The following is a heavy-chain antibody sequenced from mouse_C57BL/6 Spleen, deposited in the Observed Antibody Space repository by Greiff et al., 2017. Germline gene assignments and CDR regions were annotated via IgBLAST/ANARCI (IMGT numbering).Heavy chain of an antibody. D-gene: IGHD2-5*01. Sequence: QVQLKESGPGLVQPSQSLYITCTVSGFSLTSYGVHWVRQSPGKGLEWLGVIWSGGSTDYNAAFISRLSISKDNSKSQVFFKMNSLQADDTAIYYCARTTDYSIYAWFAYWGQGTLVTVSA. CDR3: ARTTDYSIYAWFAY. CDR2: IWSGGST. J-gene: IGHJ3*01. V-gene: IGHV2-2*01. CDR1: GFSLTSYG.